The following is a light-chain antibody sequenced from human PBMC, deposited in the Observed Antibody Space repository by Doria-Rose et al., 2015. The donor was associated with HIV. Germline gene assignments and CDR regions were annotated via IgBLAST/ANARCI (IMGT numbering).Light chain of an antibody. V-gene: IGKV3-20*01. CDR3: HQYGTSWT. Sequence: EIVLTQSPGTLSLSPGERATLSCRASQSFSSTYLAWYQQKHGQAPSLLIYDGSTRATGIPDRFSASGSGTDFTPTINRLEPEDFALYYCHQYGTSWTFGQGTKVEI. J-gene: IGKJ1*01. CDR2: DGS. CDR1: QSFSSTY.